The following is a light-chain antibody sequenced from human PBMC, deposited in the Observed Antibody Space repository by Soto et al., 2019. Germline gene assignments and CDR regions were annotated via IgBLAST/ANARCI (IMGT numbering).Light chain of an antibody. J-gene: IGKJ2*01. Sequence: EIVLTQSPVTLSVSPGERATLSCRASQSVGGDLAWYQEIHGQPPRLLIYGAVTRATGVAARCSGRGSGTEFTLTVDSRQSEDLAIYYCQQYYAWPRTFGQGTKLEI. CDR1: QSVGGD. CDR2: GAV. CDR3: QQYYAWPRT. V-gene: IGKV3-15*01.